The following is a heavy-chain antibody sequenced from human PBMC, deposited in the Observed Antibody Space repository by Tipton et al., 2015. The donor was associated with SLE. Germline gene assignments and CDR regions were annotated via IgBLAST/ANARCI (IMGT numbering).Heavy chain of an antibody. D-gene: IGHD1/OR15-1a*01. J-gene: IGHJ4*02. CDR1: GFTFSNNWM. CDR2: KYYSGPT. Sequence: QLVQSGGGLVQPGGSLRLSCIVSGFTFSNNWMAWVRQAPGKGLEWIGSKYYSGPTYNNPSPRSRVTMSVDISKNQFSLMLNSATAADTAMYYCARVGGTLASTFDYWGQGARVTVSS. V-gene: IGHV4-39*01. CDR3: ARVGGTLASTFDY.